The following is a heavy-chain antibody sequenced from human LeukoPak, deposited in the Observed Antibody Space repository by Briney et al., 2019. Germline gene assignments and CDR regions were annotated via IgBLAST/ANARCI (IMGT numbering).Heavy chain of an antibody. CDR1: GYTFTGHY. CDR3: ARYDVEEGHYFDY. CDR2: INPNSGGT. Sequence: ASVKVSCKASGYTFTGHYMHWVRQAPGQGLEWMGWINPNSGGTNYAQKFQGRVTMTRDTSISTAYMELSRLRSDDTAVYYCARYDVEEGHYFDYWGQGTLVTVSS. V-gene: IGHV1-2*02. D-gene: IGHD1-1*01. J-gene: IGHJ4*02.